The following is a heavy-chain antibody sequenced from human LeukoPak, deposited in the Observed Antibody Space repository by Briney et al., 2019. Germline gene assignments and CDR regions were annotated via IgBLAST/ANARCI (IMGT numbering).Heavy chain of an antibody. CDR3: TTEGGFWGYHALDL. V-gene: IGHV3-30-3*01. CDR1: GFTFSSYA. D-gene: IGHD7-27*01. J-gene: IGHJ3*01. Sequence: PGGSLRLSCAASGFTFSSYAMHWVRQAPGKGLEWVAVISYDGSNKYYADSVKGRFTISRDNAKNSLYLQMNSLNTEDTAVYFCTTEGGFWGYHALDLWGRGTTVTVSS. CDR2: ISYDGSNK.